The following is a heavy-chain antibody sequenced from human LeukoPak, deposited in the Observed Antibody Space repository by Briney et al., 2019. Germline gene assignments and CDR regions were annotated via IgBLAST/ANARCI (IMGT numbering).Heavy chain of an antibody. CDR2: INPNSGGT. CDR3: ARGYNWNDGDYFDY. V-gene: IGHV1-2*02. Sequence: GASVKVSCKASGYTFTGYYMHWVRQAPGQGLEWMGWINPNSGGTNYAQKFQGRVTMTRDTSISTAYMELSRLRSDDTAVYYWARGYNWNDGDYFDYWGQGTLVTVSP. J-gene: IGHJ4*02. CDR1: GYTFTGYY. D-gene: IGHD1-1*01.